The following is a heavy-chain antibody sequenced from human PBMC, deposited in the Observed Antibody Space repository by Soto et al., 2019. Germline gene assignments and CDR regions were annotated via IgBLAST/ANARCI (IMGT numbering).Heavy chain of an antibody. D-gene: IGHD5-12*01. CDR3: ARGWLRDPWMY. CDR1: GFTFSPFN. V-gene: IGHV3-21*01. CDR2: ISSTSVYM. J-gene: IGHJ4*02. Sequence: EVQLVESGGGLVNRGGSLRLSCAASGFTFSPFNMTWVRQAPGKGLEWVASISSTSVYMYYANSLKGRFTISRANAKSSLYLQVNSLRAEDTAVYYCARGWLRDPWMYWGQGTLVTVSS.